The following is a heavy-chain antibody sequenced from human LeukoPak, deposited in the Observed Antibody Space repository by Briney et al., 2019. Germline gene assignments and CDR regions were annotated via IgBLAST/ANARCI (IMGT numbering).Heavy chain of an antibody. CDR2: ISYSGNT. V-gene: IGHV4-59*12. Sequence: SETLSLTCTVSGGSLSNYYWTWIRQPPGGGLEWIGFISYSGNTNYNPSPKSRVTMSVDTSKNQCSPMRSPVTAVATPGYYCARLYGDYGGWFDPWGQGTLVTVSS. CDR1: GGSLSNYY. D-gene: IGHD4-17*01. CDR3: ARLYGDYGGWFDP. J-gene: IGHJ5*02.